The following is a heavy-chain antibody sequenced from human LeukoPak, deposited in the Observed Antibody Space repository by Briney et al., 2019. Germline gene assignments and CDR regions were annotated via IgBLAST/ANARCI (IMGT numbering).Heavy chain of an antibody. CDR1: GGSFSGYC. CDR3: ARDPYDSSGHFDY. D-gene: IGHD3-22*01. Sequence: SETLSLTCAVYGGSFSGYCWSWIRQPPGKGLEWIGEINHSGSTNYNPSLKSRVTISVDTSKNQFSLKLSSVTAADTAVYYCARDPYDSSGHFDYWGQGTLVTVSS. CDR2: INHSGST. J-gene: IGHJ4*02. V-gene: IGHV4-34*01.